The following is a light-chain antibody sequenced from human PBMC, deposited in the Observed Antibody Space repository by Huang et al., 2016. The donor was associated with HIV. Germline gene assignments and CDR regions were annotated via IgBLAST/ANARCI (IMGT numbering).Light chain of an antibody. V-gene: IGKV1-12*01. J-gene: IGKJ4*01. CDR3: QQAVSFPLT. CDR1: QDINRW. CDR2: AAS. Sequence: DIQMTQSPSSVSASVGDRISFTCRASQDINRWLAWYQQKPGKAPKLLIYAASTLQGGVPSRFSGRGSGTGFTLTISNLQPEDFATYFCQQAVSFPLTFGGGTKVEIK.